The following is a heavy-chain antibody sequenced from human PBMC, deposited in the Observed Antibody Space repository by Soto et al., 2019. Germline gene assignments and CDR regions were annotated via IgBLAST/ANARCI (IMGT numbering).Heavy chain of an antibody. CDR1: GYTFTSYA. CDR3: ARGPGGPDGPGDY. J-gene: IGHJ4*02. CDR2: INAGNGNA. Sequence: QVHLVQSGAEVKKPGASVKVSCKASGYTFTSYAMHWVRQAPGQRLEWMGWINAGNGNAKYSQKFQGRVTITRDTSASTAYMELGSLRSEDTAVYYCARGPGGPDGPGDYWGQGTLVTVSS. D-gene: IGHD2-15*01. V-gene: IGHV1-3*01.